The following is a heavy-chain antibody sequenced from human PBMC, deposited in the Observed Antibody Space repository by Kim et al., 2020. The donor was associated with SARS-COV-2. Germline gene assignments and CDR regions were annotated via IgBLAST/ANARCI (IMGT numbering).Heavy chain of an antibody. J-gene: IGHJ6*02. CDR3: ARVDYGSGSYWVGMDV. V-gene: IGHV4-59*12. D-gene: IGHD3-10*01. Sequence: SLKSRVTISGDTSKNQFSLELGSVTAADTAVYYCARVDYGSGSYWVGMDVWGQGTTVTVSS.